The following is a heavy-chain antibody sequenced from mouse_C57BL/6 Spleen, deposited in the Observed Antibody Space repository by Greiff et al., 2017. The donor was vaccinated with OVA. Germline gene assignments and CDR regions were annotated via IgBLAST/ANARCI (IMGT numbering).Heavy chain of an antibody. CDR3: ARGTLITTVVEGFAY. D-gene: IGHD1-1*01. CDR2: INPSTGGT. CDR1: GYSFTGYY. V-gene: IGHV1-42*01. J-gene: IGHJ3*01. Sequence: EVKLQQSGPELVKPGASVKISCKASGYSFTGYYMNWVKQSPEKSLEWIGEINPSTGGTTYNQKFKAKATLTVDKSSSTAYMQLKSLTSEDSAVYYCARGTLITTVVEGFAYWGQGTLVTVSA.